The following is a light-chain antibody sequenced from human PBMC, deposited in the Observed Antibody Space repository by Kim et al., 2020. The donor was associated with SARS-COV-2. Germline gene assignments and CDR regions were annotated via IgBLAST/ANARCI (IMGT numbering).Light chain of an antibody. Sequence: SYELTQPPSVSVSPGQTASISCSGDRLGDKYASWYQRKPGQSPVLVVYYDSKRPPGIPERFSGSNSGNTATLTISGTQAMDEADYYCQAWDSSTVVFGGGTQLTVL. J-gene: IGLJ2*01. CDR3: QAWDSSTVV. CDR2: YDS. CDR1: RLGDKY. V-gene: IGLV3-1*01.